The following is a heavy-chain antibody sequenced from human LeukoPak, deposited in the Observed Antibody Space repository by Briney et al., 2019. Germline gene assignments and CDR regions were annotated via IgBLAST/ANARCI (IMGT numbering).Heavy chain of an antibody. CDR1: RFTFDDYA. CDR3: AKATYYYGSGSYHFDY. D-gene: IGHD3-10*01. J-gene: IGHJ4*02. V-gene: IGHV3-9*01. CDR2: ISWNSGSI. Sequence: GGSLRLSCAASRFTFDDYAMHWVRQAPGKGLEWVSGISWNSGSIGYADSVKGRFTISRDNAKNSLYLQMNSLRAEDTALYYCAKATYYYGSGSYHFDYWGQGTLVTVSS.